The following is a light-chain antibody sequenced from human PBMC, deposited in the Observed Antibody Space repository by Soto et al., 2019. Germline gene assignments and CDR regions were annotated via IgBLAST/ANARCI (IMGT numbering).Light chain of an antibody. CDR1: QSVGSA. CDR2: GAS. V-gene: IGKV3-15*01. J-gene: IGKJ4*01. CDR3: QQYKSWPPLT. Sequence: EIVMTQSPATLSVSPGETATFSCRASQSVGSALAWYQHKPGQAPRLLIVGASIRATGVPGRFSGGGSGTEFTLTISGLQSEDVAVYYCQQYKSWPPLTFGGGTTVEIK.